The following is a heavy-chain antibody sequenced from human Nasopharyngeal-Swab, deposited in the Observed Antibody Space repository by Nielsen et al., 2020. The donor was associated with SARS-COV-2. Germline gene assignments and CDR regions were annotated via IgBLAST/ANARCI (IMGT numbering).Heavy chain of an antibody. CDR1: GGSISSSTYY. V-gene: IGHV4-39*01. D-gene: IGHD6-13*01. CDR2: IYYGGGT. CDR3: ATLSSSWYEYYFDY. J-gene: IGHJ4*02. Sequence: SETLSLTCTVSGGSISSSTYYWAWIRQPPRKGLEWIGSIYYGGGTYYNPSLKSRVTISVDTSKNQFSLKLSSVTAADTAVYYCATLSSSWYEYYFDYWGQGTLVTVSS.